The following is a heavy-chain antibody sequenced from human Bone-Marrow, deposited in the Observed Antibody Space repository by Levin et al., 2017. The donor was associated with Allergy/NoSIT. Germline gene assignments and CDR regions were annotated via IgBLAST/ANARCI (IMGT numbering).Heavy chain of an antibody. CDR3: ARSYCDHDCPYSYFAP. CDR2: TKDKREGYTT. V-gene: IGHV3-72*01. D-gene: IGHD2-21*02. CDR1: GFTSSDHY. Sequence: TGGSLRLSCAASGFTSSDHYMDWVRQAPGKGLEWVGRTKDKREGYTTEYAASVKGRFTISRDDSKNSLYLEMSSLRTEDTAVYYCARSYCDHDCPYSYFAPWGRGTLVTVSS. J-gene: IGHJ2*01.